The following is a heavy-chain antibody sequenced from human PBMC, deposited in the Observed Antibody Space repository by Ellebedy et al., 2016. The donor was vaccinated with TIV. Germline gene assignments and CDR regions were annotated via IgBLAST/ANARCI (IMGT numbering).Heavy chain of an antibody. V-gene: IGHV5-51*01. CDR3: ARRTGSYLFDY. CDR2: IYPGDSDT. D-gene: IGHD1-26*01. J-gene: IGHJ4*02. CDR1: GYDFSDYW. Sequence: GESLKISCKTSGYDFSDYWFGWVRQIPGKGLEWMGIIYPGDSDTRVSPSFQGQVTISADKSTSTAYLQWRSLKASDTAIYYCARRTGSYLFDYWGQGTLVTVSS.